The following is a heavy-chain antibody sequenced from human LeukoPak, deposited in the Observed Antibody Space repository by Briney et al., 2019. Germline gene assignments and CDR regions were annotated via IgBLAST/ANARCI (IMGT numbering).Heavy chain of an antibody. V-gene: IGHV3-74*01. Sequence: GGSLRLSCAASGFTFTSHWMHWVRQVPGKGLVWVSRINSDGSNTFYADSVKGRFTISRDNAKNTLYLQMNSLGVEDAAVYYCARDLHWGASDYWGRGTLVTVSS. CDR1: GFTFTSHW. D-gene: IGHD1-26*01. CDR3: ARDLHWGASDY. CDR2: INSDGSNT. J-gene: IGHJ4*02.